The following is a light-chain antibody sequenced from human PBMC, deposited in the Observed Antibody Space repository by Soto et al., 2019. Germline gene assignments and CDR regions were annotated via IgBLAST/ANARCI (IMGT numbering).Light chain of an antibody. CDR2: WAS. V-gene: IGKV4-1*01. CDR3: QQYYSTPLT. CDR1: QSGLYSSNNKNY. Sequence: DIVMTQSADSLAVSLGERATINCKSSQSGLYSSNNKNYLAWYQQKPGQPPKLLIYWASTRESGVPDRFSGSGSGTDFTLTISSLQAEDVAVYYCQQYYSTPLTFGPGPKVDSK. J-gene: IGKJ3*01.